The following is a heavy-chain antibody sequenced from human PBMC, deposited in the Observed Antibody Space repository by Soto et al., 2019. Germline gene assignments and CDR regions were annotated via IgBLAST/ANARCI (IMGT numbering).Heavy chain of an antibody. J-gene: IGHJ5*02. D-gene: IGHD6-13*01. CDR2: IYYSGST. CDR1: GGSISSGGYY. CDR3: ARGAHYSSPFRWFDP. Sequence: SETLSLTCTVSGGSISSGGYYWSWIRQHPGKGLEWIGYIYYSGSTYYNPSLKSRVTISVDTSKNQFSLKLSSVTAADTAVYYCARGAHYSSPFRWFDPWGQGTLVTSPQ. V-gene: IGHV4-31*03.